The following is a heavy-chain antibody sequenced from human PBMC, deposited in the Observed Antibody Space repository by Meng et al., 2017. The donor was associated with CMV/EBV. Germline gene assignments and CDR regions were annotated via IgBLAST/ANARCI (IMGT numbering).Heavy chain of an antibody. V-gene: IGHV1-58*01. CDR1: GFTFTSSA. Sequence: SVKVSCKASGFTFTSSAVQWVRQARGQRLEWIGWIVVGSGNTNYAQKFQERVTITKDKSTSTAYMELSSLRSADTAVYYCAADLGETSYDFWSRCFGGGWFDPWGQGTLVTVSS. J-gene: IGHJ5*02. CDR2: IVVGSGNT. CDR3: AADLGETSYDFWSRCFGGGWFDP. D-gene: IGHD3-3*01.